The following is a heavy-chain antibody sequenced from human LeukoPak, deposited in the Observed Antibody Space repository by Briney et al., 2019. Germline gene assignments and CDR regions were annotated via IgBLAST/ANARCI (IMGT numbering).Heavy chain of an antibody. Sequence: GGSLRLSCAASGFTLSSFAMSWVRQAPGKGLEWVSAISGSGGNTYYADSVKGRFTISRDNSKNTLYLQMNNLRAEDTAVYYCAKDPYGSGSYSWFDPWGQGTLVTVSS. CDR1: GFTLSSFA. D-gene: IGHD3-10*01. CDR2: ISGSGGNT. J-gene: IGHJ5*02. V-gene: IGHV3-23*01. CDR3: AKDPYGSGSYSWFDP.